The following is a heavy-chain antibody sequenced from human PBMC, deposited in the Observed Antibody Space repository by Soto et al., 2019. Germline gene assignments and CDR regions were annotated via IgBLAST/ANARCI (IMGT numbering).Heavy chain of an antibody. J-gene: IGHJ6*02. V-gene: IGHV3-48*01. CDR2: ISSSSSTI. CDR1: GFTFSSYG. D-gene: IGHD3-9*01. Sequence: GGSLRLSCAASGFTFSSYGMNWVRQAPGEGLEWASYISSSSSTIYYADSVKGRFTISRDNAKNSLYLQMNSLRAEDTAVYYCARALYYDILTGYYYYYGMDVWGQGTTVTVSS. CDR3: ARALYYDILTGYYYYYGMDV.